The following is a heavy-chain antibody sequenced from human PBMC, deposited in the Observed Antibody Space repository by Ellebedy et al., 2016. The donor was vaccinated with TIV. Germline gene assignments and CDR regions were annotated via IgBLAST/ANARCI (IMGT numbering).Heavy chain of an antibody. J-gene: IGHJ4*02. V-gene: IGHV1-2*04. CDR2: INPNSGGT. CDR1: GYTFTGYY. CDR3: ARGRYGSGIYYFDY. D-gene: IGHD3-10*01. Sequence: AASVKVSCKASGYTFTGYYMHWVRQAPGQGLEWMGWINPNSGGTNYAQKFQGWVTMTRDTSISTAYMELSRLRSDDTAVYYCARGRYGSGIYYFDYWGQGTLVTVSS.